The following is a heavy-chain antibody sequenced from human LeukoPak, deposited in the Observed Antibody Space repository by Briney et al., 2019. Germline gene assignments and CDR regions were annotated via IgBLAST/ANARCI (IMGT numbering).Heavy chain of an antibody. CDR2: IYHSGST. J-gene: IGHJ4*02. Sequence: SETLPLTCTVSGYSISSGYYWGWVRQPPGKGLEWIGSIYHSGSTYYNPSLKSRVTISVDTSKNQFSLKLSSVTAADTAVYYCARDCRGDHPCRIGYWGQGTLVTVSS. CDR1: GYSISSGYY. CDR3: ARDCRGDHPCRIGY. D-gene: IGHD3-10*01. V-gene: IGHV4-38-2*02.